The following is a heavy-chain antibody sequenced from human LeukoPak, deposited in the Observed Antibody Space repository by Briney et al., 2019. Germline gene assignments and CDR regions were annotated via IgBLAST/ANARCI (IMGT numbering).Heavy chain of an antibody. CDR1: GFTFSSYD. V-gene: IGHV3-66*01. CDR2: IYSGGST. J-gene: IGHJ4*02. D-gene: IGHD1-1*01. Sequence: GGSLRLSCAASGFTFSSYDMHWVRQAPGKGLEWVSVIYSGGSTYYADSVKGRFTISRDNSKNTLYLQMNSLRAEDTAVYYCARNWNFDYWGQGTLVTVSS. CDR3: ARNWNFDY.